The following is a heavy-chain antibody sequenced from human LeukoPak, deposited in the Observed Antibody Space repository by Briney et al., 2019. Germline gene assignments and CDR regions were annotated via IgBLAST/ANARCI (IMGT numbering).Heavy chain of an antibody. CDR1: GFTFSSYG. Sequence: PGGSLRLSCAASGFTFSSYGMHWVRQAPGKGLEWVGRIKSKSDGGTTDDAAPVKGRFSISRDDSKNTLYLQMNSLKTEDTAVYYCTTDSGRLVVTWGQGTLVTVSS. D-gene: IGHD3-22*01. CDR3: TTDSGRLVVT. J-gene: IGHJ4*02. V-gene: IGHV3-15*01. CDR2: IKSKSDGGTT.